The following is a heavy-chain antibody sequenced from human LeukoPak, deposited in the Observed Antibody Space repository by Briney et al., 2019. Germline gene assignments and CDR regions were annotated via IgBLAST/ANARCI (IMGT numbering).Heavy chain of an antibody. J-gene: IGHJ4*02. CDR3: ARGSKRAAPFDY. Sequence: SVKVSCKASGGTFSSYAISWVRQAPGQGLEWMGGITPIFGTANYAQKFQGRVTITTDESTSTAYMELSSLRSEDTAVYYCARGSKRAAPFDYWGQGTLVTVSS. V-gene: IGHV1-69*05. CDR2: ITPIFGTA. D-gene: IGHD2-15*01. CDR1: GGTFSSYA.